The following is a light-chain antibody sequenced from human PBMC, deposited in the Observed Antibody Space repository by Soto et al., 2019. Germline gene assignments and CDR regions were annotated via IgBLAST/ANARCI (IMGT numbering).Light chain of an antibody. Sequence: DIQMTQSPSILSASVGDRVTITCRASQTISSWLAWYQQKPGKVPKLLIYKESTLESGVPSRFSGSGSGTKFTLTISSLQPDDFAIYFCQQYDDYSFTFGQGTKLEIK. V-gene: IGKV1-5*03. CDR3: QQYDDYSFT. J-gene: IGKJ2*01. CDR2: KES. CDR1: QTISSW.